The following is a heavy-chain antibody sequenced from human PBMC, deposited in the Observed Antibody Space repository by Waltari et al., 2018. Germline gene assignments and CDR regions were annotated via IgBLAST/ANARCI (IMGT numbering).Heavy chain of an antibody. D-gene: IGHD3-10*01. V-gene: IGHV4-39*07. CDR3: ARSLRGGSGSYYTLDY. J-gene: IGHJ4*02. CDR1: GGSISSSSYY. Sequence: QLQLQESGPGLVKPSETLSLTCIVSGGSISSSSYYWGWIRQPPGKGLEWIGSIHSSGSSYYNPSLKSRVTISVDTSKSHLSLNLSSVTAADTAVYYCARSLRGGSGSYYTLDYWGQGTLVIVSS. CDR2: IHSSGSS.